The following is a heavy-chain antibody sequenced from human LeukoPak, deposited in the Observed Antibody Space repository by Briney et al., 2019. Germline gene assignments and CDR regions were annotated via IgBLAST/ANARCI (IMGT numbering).Heavy chain of an antibody. CDR3: ARLNGPYYYGSGTSAYFDY. CDR2: IYNSGST. J-gene: IGHJ4*02. CDR1: GYSISSGYF. D-gene: IGHD3-10*01. V-gene: IGHV4-38-2*02. Sequence: PSETLSLTCTVSGYSISSGYFWGWIRQPPGKGLEWIGTIYNSGSTYYNASLESRVTISVDTSKNQFSLKLSSVTAADTAVYYCARLNGPYYYGSGTSAYFDYWGQGTLVTVSS.